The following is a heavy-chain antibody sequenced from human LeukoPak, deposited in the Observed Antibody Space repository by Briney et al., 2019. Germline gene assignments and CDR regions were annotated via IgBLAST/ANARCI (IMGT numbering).Heavy chain of an antibody. CDR3: AREYSYGYLGPGGYYYYYMDV. Sequence: GGSLRLSCAASGFSFSYFGMHWVRQTPGKGLEWVAFIRYDGSNKYYADSVKGRFTISRDNSKNTLYLHVNSLRPEDTAVYYCAREYSYGYLGPGGYYYYYMDVWGKGTTVTVSS. J-gene: IGHJ6*03. D-gene: IGHD5-18*01. CDR2: IRYDGSNK. CDR1: GFSFSYFG. V-gene: IGHV3-30*02.